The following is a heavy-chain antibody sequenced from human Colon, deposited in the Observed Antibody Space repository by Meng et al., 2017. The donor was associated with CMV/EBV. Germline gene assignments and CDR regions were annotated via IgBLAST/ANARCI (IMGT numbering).Heavy chain of an antibody. V-gene: IGHV1-18*03. D-gene: IGHD3-10*01. CDR2: ISASSGNR. Sequence: ASGYACSDYGISWVRQAPGQGLEWMGWISASSGNRNYAQKFQGRVTVTRDTSTNTAYMEVRSLTSDDMAMYYCARDSGRKPAVAPFDYWGQGTLVTVSS. CDR3: ARDSGRKPAVAPFDY. CDR1: GYACSDYG. J-gene: IGHJ4*02.